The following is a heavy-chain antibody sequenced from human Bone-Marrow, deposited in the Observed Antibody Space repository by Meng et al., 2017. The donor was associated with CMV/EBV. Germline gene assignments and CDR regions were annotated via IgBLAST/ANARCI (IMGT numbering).Heavy chain of an antibody. CDR1: GYTFTDYY. V-gene: IGHV1-2*02. D-gene: IGHD6-13*01. J-gene: IGHJ6*02. Sequence: ASVKVSCKASGYTFTDYYMHWVRQAPGQGLEWMGWINPNSGDTNYAQKFQGRVTMTRDTSISTTYMELSRLRSDDTAVYYCAGVFRGYYGMDVWGQGTTVTVSS. CDR2: INPNSGDT. CDR3: AGVFRGYYGMDV.